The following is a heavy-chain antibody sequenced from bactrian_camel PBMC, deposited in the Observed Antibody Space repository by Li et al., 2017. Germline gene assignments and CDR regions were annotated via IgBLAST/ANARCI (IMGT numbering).Heavy chain of an antibody. CDR2: IYPVEGST. J-gene: IGHJ6*01. CDR3: AAVRYGVTWYPLCRARSADFGY. D-gene: IGHD6*01. CDR1: GHTYNIDC. Sequence: HVQLVESGGGSVQTGGSLRLSCTASGHTYNIDCMGWFRQAPGQEREGVAVIYPVEGSTYYADSVKGRFTISEDAVKNLVYQQMNDLKPEDTAMYYCAAVRYGVTWYPLCRARSADFGYWGQGTQVTVS. V-gene: IGHV3S54*01.